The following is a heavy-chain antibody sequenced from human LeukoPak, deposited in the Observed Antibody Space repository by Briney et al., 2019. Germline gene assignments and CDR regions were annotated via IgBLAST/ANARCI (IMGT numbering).Heavy chain of an antibody. V-gene: IGHV1-8*02. CDR3: ARMSYYEGSGDNWFDP. CDR2: MNPNSGNT. D-gene: IGHD3-22*01. CDR1: GYTFTGYY. Sequence: ASVKVSCKASGYTFTGYYMHWVRQATGQGLEWMGWMNPNSGNTGYAQKFQGRVTMTRDTSISTAYMELSSLRSEDTAVYYCARMSYYEGSGDNWFDPWGQGTLVTVSS. J-gene: IGHJ5*02.